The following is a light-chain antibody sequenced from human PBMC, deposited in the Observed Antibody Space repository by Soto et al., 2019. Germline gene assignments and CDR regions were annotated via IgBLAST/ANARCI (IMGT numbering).Light chain of an antibody. J-gene: IGKJ4*01. CDR2: LGS. Sequence: DIVMTQSPLSLPVTPGEPASISCRSSQSLLHSNGYNYLDWYLQKPGQSPQLLIYLGSNRASGVADMVSGSGSANDFTLKISRLEAEDVRFYYCMQAIQTTFTFGGGTKVEIK. V-gene: IGKV2-28*01. CDR3: MQAIQTTFT. CDR1: QSLLHSNGYNY.